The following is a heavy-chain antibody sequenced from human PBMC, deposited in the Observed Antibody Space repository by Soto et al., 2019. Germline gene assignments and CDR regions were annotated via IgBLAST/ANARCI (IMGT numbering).Heavy chain of an antibody. CDR1: GGSISSYY. CDR3: ARSCSGGSCYDY. V-gene: IGHV4-59*08. CDR2: IYYSGST. D-gene: IGHD2-15*01. J-gene: IGHJ4*02. Sequence: PSETLSLTCTFSGGSISSYYWSLIRQPPGKGPEWIGYIYYSGSTNYNPSLKSRVTISVDTSKNQFSLKLSSVTAADTAVYYCARSCSGGSCYDYWGQGTLVTVSS.